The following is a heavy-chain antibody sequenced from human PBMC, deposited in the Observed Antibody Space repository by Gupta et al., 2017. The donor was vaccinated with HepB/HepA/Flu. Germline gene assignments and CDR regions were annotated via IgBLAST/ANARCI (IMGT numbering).Heavy chain of an antibody. Sequence: QVQLVQSGAEVKSSGAAVKVSCQVSGYTFTDYYIYWMRQTPGQGLEWMGWISPNSGDTNYAQKFQGRVTMTRDTSISTVYMELSRLGFDDTAVYYCARGGGISSTSSANDYWGQGTVVTVSS. CDR2: ISPNSGDT. J-gene: IGHJ4*02. V-gene: IGHV1-2*02. CDR3: ARGGGISSTSSANDY. CDR1: GYTFTDYY. D-gene: IGHD2-2*01.